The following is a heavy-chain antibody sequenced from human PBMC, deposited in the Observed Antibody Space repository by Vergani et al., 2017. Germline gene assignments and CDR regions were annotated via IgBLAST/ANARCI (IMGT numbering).Heavy chain of an antibody. CDR3: AKDQPIAAAGRQDDY. V-gene: IGHV3-30*02. CDR2: IRYDGSNK. Sequence: VQLLDSGGRLVQPGGSLRLSCAASGFTFSSYGMHWVRQAPGKGLEWVAFIRYDGSNKYYADSVKGRFTISRDNSKNTLYLQMNSLRAEDTAVYYCAKDQPIAAAGRQDDYWGQGTLVTVSS. D-gene: IGHD6-13*01. CDR1: GFTFSSYG. J-gene: IGHJ4*02.